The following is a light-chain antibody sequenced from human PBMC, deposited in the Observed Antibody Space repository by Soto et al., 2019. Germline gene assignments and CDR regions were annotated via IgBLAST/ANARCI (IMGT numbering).Light chain of an antibody. CDR3: QQYNNWPT. CDR1: QGISNY. Sequence: AIRMTQSPSSLSASPGDRVTITCRASQGISNYLAWYQQKPGKAPKLLIYAASTLDAGVPSRFSGSGSGTDFTLTISSLQSEDFAVYYCQQYNNWPTFGQGTKVDIK. V-gene: IGKV1-8*01. J-gene: IGKJ1*01. CDR2: AAS.